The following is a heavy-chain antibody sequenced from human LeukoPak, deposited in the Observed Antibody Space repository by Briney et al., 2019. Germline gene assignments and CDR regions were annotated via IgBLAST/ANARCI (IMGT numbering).Heavy chain of an antibody. CDR2: MYPNSGNT. CDR3: ARGFTSGWYGMNWFDP. D-gene: IGHD6-19*01. CDR1: GYTFTSYA. J-gene: IGHJ5*02. Sequence: ASVKVSCKASGYTFTSYAINWVRQATGQGLEWMGWMYPNSGNTGYAQKFQGRVTMTRNTSISTAYMELSSLRSEDTAVYYCARGFTSGWYGMNWFDPWGQGTLVTVSS. V-gene: IGHV1-8*01.